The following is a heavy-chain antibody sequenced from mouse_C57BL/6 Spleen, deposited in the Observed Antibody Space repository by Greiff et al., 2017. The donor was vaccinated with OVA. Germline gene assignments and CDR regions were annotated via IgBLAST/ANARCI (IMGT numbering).Heavy chain of an antibody. J-gene: IGHJ4*01. CDR2: IYPRDGST. CDR1: GYTFTDYS. D-gene: IGHD2-4*01. CDR3: ARYDSLYAMDY. Sequence: VQLQQSDAELVKPGASVKISCTASGYTFTDYSIHWMKQRPEQGLEWIGFIYPRDGSTKYNEKFKGKATLTADKSSSTAYMQLNSLTSEDAAVYFCARYDSLYAMDYWGQGTSVTVSS. V-gene: IGHV1-78*01.